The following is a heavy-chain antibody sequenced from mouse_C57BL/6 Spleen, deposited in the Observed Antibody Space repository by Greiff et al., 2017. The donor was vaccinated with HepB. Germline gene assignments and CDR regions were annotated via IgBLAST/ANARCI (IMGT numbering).Heavy chain of an antibody. CDR1: GYSITSGYY. J-gene: IGHJ4*01. CDR3: ARDPEGGYYAMDY. Sequence: VQLKESGPGLVKPSQSLSLTCSVTGYSITSGYYWNWIRQFPGNKLEWMGYISYDGSNNYNPSLKNRISITRDTSKNQFFLKLNSVTTEDTATYYCARDPEGGYYAMDYWGQGTSVTVSS. D-gene: IGHD1-1*02. V-gene: IGHV3-6*01. CDR2: ISYDGSN.